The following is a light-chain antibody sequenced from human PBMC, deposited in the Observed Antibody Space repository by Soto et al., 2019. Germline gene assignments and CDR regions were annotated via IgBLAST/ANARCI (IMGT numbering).Light chain of an antibody. V-gene: IGKV1-5*03. CDR2: KAS. J-gene: IGKJ2*01. Sequence: DIQMTQSPSTLSASVGDRVTITCRASQTISTWLAWYQQKPRQAPKLLIYKASTLQTGVPSRFSGSGSGADFTLTISSLQPEDFGTYYCQQYTSYYTFGQGTKLEIK. CDR1: QTISTW. CDR3: QQYTSYYT.